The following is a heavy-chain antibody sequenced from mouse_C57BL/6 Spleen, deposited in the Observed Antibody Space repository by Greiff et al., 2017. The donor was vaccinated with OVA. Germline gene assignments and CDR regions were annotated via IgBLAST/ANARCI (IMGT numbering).Heavy chain of an antibody. CDR1: GYTFTSYW. D-gene: IGHD2-3*01. J-gene: IGHJ4*01. CDR2: IGPSDSYT. Sequence: QVQLKQPGAELVKPGASVKLSCKASGYTFTSYWMQWVKQRPGQGLEWIGEIGPSDSYTNYNQKFKGKATLTVDTSSSTAYMQLSSLTSEDSAVYYCARGGWLLEVYYAMDYWGQGTSVTVSS. V-gene: IGHV1-50*01. CDR3: ARGGWLLEVYYAMDY.